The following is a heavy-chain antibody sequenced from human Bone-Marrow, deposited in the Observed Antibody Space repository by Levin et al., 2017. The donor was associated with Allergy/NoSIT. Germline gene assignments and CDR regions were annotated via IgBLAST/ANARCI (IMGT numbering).Heavy chain of an antibody. D-gene: IGHD3-10*01. J-gene: IGHJ4*02. CDR2: IYSGGST. Sequence: GESLKISCAASGFTVSSNFMSWVRQAPGKGPEWVSVIYSGGSTYYADSVKGRFTISRDNSKNTLYLQMNSLRAEDTAVYYCARGWFGELLSHWGQGTLVTVSS. V-gene: IGHV3-53*01. CDR1: GFTVSSNF. CDR3: ARGWFGELLSH.